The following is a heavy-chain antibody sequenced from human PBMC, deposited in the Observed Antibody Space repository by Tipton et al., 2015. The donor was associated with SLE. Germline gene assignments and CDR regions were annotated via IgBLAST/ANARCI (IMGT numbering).Heavy chain of an antibody. CDR2: MSYSGTT. J-gene: IGHJ4*02. V-gene: IGHV4-39*07. D-gene: IGHD4-23*01. Sequence: TLSLTCTVSGGSIESSPYYWGWIRQPPGKGLEWIGTMSYSGTTYHNPSLKSRVTVSLDTSENQFSLRLSSVTAADTAVYYCARDRGGNSSVYVDNWGQGTLVTVSS. CDR3: ARDRGGNSSVYVDN. CDR1: GGSIESSPYY.